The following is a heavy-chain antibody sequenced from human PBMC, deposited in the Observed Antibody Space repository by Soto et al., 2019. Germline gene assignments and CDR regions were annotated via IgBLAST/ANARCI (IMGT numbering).Heavy chain of an antibody. CDR1: GFTFTSSA. CDR2: IVVGSGNT. D-gene: IGHD3-22*01. J-gene: IGHJ4*02. Sequence: SVKVSCKASGFTFTSSAVQWVRQARGQRLEWIGWIVVGSGNTNYAQKFQERVTITRDMSTSTAYMELSSLRSEDTAVYYCAADRIRAYYYDSSGYYYWGQGTLVTVSS. CDR3: AADRIRAYYYDSSGYYY. V-gene: IGHV1-58*01.